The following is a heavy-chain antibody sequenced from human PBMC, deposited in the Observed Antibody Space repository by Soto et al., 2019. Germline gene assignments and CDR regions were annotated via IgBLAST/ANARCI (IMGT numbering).Heavy chain of an antibody. CDR1: GASVSSGIYY. CDR3: AKQHYYPDSSGFYTEYFQH. D-gene: IGHD3-22*01. V-gene: IGHV4-61*01. Sequence: PSETLSLTCTVSGASVSSGIYYWSWIRQPPGNGLEWIGYVYYIGSPNYNPSLKSRVTMAVDTSKNQFSLKLSSVTAADTAVYYCAKQHYYPDSSGFYTEYFQHWGQGTLVTV. CDR2: VYYIGSP. J-gene: IGHJ1*01.